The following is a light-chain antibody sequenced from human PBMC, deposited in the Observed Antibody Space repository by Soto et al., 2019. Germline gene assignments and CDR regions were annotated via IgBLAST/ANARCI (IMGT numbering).Light chain of an antibody. V-gene: IGKV3-20*01. CDR1: QSVPRSY. J-gene: IGKJ5*01. CDR2: GTS. Sequence: EIVLTQSPGTLSLSPGDRATLSCRASQSVPRSYLAWYQQKAGQAPRLLIDGTSSRATGIPDRCSGSGSGTVFTLTISRLEPDDVAVFYCQQYGSSITFGQGTRLEIK. CDR3: QQYGSSIT.